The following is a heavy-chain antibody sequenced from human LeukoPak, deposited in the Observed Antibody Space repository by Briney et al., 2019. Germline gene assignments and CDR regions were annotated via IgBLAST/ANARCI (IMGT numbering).Heavy chain of an antibody. J-gene: IGHJ5*02. CDR3: ARATTMVRGAKFDP. Sequence: ASVKVSCKASGYTFTGYYMHWVRQAPGQGLEWMGWINPNSGGTNYARKFQGRVTMTRDTSISTAYMELCRLRSDDTAVYYCARATTMVRGAKFDPWGQGTLVTVPS. CDR2: INPNSGGT. D-gene: IGHD3-10*01. CDR1: GYTFTGYY. V-gene: IGHV1-2*02.